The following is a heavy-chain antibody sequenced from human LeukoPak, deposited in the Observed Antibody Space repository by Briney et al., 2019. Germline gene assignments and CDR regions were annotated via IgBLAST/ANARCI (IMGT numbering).Heavy chain of an antibody. Sequence: GASVKVSCKASGYTFTGYYMHWVRQAPGQGLEWMGWINPNSGGTNYAQKFQGRVTMTRDSSTATAYMELRNLRSDDTAVYYCARDWKISARSYGDFDPPMIGYWGREPWSPSPQ. CDR1: GYTFTGYY. CDR3: ARDWKISARSYGDFDPPMIGY. J-gene: IGHJ4*02. D-gene: IGHD4-17*01. CDR2: INPNSGGT. V-gene: IGHV1-2*02.